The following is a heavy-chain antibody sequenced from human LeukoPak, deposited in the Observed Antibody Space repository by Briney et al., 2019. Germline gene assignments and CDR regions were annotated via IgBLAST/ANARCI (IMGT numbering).Heavy chain of an antibody. V-gene: IGHV1-46*01. CDR3: ARDPHYYDSSGSWYYFDY. CDR2: INPSGGST. J-gene: IGHJ4*02. Sequence: ATVTVSCKASGYTFTSYYMHWVRQAPGQGLEWMGIINPSGGSTSYAQKFQGRVTMTRDTSTSTVYMELSSLRSEDTAVYYCARDPHYYDSSGSWYYFDYWGQGTLVTVSS. D-gene: IGHD3-22*01. CDR1: GYTFTSYY.